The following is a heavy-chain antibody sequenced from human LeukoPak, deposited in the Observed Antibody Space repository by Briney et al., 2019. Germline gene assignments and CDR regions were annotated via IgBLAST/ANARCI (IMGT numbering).Heavy chain of an antibody. V-gene: IGHV3-30*02. Sequence: GGSLRLSCAASGFNFSIYGMHWVRQAAGKGLEWVTFVRYDQSATVYADSVQGRFAISRDNSKNTVYLQMNSLRVEDTALYFCVKDQGECPGSRCYLRFLEYWGQGTLVIVSS. CDR1: GFNFSIYG. D-gene: IGHD3-3*01. J-gene: IGHJ4*02. CDR3: VKDQGECPGSRCYLRFLEY. CDR2: VRYDQSAT.